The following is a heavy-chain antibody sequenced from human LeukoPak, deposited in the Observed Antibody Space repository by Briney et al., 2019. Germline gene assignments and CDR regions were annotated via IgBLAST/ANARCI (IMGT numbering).Heavy chain of an antibody. CDR1: GYTFTSYG. V-gene: IGHV1-18*01. J-gene: IGHJ6*03. CDR3: ARAVADHYYYYMDV. Sequence: GASVKVSCKASGYTFTSYGISWVRQAPGQGLEWMGWISAYNGNTNYAQKLQGRVTMTTDTSTSTAYMELRSLRSDDTAVYYRARAVADHYYYYMDVWGKGTTVTVSS. D-gene: IGHD6-19*01. CDR2: ISAYNGNT.